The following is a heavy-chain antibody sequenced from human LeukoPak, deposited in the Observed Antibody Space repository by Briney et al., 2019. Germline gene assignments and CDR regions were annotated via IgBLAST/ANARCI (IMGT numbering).Heavy chain of an antibody. J-gene: IGHJ6*02. Sequence: ASVKVSCKASGYTFTSYDINWVRQATGQGLEWMGWMNPNSGNTGYAQKFQGRVTMTRNTSISTAYMELSSLRSEDTAVYYCARDPAARPPYYYYGMDVWGQGTTVTVSS. D-gene: IGHD6-6*01. CDR3: ARDPAARPPYYYYGMDV. CDR1: GYTFTSYD. V-gene: IGHV1-8*01. CDR2: MNPNSGNT.